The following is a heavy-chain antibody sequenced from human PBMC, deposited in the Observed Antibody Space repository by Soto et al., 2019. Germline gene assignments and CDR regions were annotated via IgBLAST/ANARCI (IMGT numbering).Heavy chain of an antibody. CDR1: GGSFSGYY. J-gene: IGHJ5*02. D-gene: IGHD3-22*01. Sequence: SETLSLTCAVYGGSFSGYYWSWIRQPPGKGLEWIGEINHSGSTNYNPSLKSRVTISVDTSKNQFSLKLSSVTAADTAVYYCARGRSSGHNWFDPWGQGTLVTVSS. CDR2: INHSGST. CDR3: ARGRSSGHNWFDP. V-gene: IGHV4-34*01.